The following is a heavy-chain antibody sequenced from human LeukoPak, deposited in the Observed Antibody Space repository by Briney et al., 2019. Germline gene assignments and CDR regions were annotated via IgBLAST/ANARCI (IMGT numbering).Heavy chain of an antibody. CDR1: GFTFGSCW. CDR3: ARGHLGRDY. D-gene: IGHD1-26*01. Sequence: GGSLRLSCAASGFTFGSCWMNWVRQTPGKGLEWVADIRPDGSEKYYVDSVTGRFTISRDNAKNSVYLQINSLRVEDTAVYYCARGHLGRDYWGQGTLVTVSS. CDR2: IRPDGSEK. V-gene: IGHV3-7*01. J-gene: IGHJ4*02.